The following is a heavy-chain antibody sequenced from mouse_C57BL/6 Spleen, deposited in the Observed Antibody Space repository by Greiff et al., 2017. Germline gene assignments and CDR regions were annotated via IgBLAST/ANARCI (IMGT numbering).Heavy chain of an antibody. Sequence: QVQLQQPGAELVKPGASVKLSCKASGYTFTSYWMQWVKQRPGQGLEWIGEIDPSDSYTNYNQKFKGKATLTVDTSSSTAYMQLSSRTSEDSAVYYCARSSIYAMDYWGQGTSVTVSS. J-gene: IGHJ4*01. CDR3: ARSSIYAMDY. D-gene: IGHD1-1*01. CDR1: GYTFTSYW. V-gene: IGHV1-50*01. CDR2: IDPSDSYT.